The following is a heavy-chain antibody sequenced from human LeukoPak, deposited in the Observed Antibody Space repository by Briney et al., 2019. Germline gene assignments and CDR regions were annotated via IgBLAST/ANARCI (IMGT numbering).Heavy chain of an antibody. Sequence: PGGSLRLSCAASGFPFSDYWMDWVHQAPGKGMEWVANINQDGRIQYYADSVRGRFIISRNNAKNSLYLQMYSLRAEDTAIYFCSRSLDYLGQGALVTVSS. J-gene: IGHJ4*02. CDR1: GFPFSDYW. CDR2: INQDGRIQ. CDR3: SRSLDY. V-gene: IGHV3-7*03.